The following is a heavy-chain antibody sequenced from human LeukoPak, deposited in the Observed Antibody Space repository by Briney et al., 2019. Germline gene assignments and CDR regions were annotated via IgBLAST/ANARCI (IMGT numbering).Heavy chain of an antibody. V-gene: IGHV1-69*06. CDR2: IIPIFDTA. Sequence: SVKVSFKASGGTFNIYAISWVRQAPGQGLEWMGGIIPIFDTANYTQKFQGRVTITADKSTSTAYMELSSLRSEDTAVYYCARCSGSYYYYYGMDVWGKGTTVTVSS. D-gene: IGHD3-10*01. CDR1: GGTFNIYA. CDR3: ARCSGSYYYYYGMDV. J-gene: IGHJ6*04.